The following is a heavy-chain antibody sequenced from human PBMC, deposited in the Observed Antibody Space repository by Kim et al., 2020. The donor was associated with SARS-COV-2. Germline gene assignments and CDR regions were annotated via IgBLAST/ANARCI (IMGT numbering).Heavy chain of an antibody. J-gene: IGHJ4*02. D-gene: IGHD6-13*01. Sequence: SETLSLTCTVSGGSISSYTYYWGWLRHPPLPCLSWIFSIYYSVSTYYNPSLMSRVTISVDTSKNQFSLNLSSVTAADTAVYYCAKLTYSSSHFDHWGQGTLVTVSS. CDR1: GGSISSYTYY. V-gene: IGHV4-39*01. CDR2: IYYSVST. CDR3: AKLTYSSSHFDH.